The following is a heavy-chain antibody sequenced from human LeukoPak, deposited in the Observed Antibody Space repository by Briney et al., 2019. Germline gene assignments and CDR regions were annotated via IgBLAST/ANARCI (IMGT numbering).Heavy chain of an antibody. V-gene: IGHV4-34*01. D-gene: IGHD3-3*02. J-gene: IGHJ4*02. CDR3: ARGRFSVYYFDY. Sequence: SGTLSLTCGASGGSFSDYYWSWIRQPPGKGLEWIGEIIHSGATSSSPSLKSRVTISMDPSKNQFSLRLSSVTAADTAVYYCARGRFSVYYFDYWGQGSLVTVSS. CDR1: GGSFSDYY. CDR2: IIHSGAT.